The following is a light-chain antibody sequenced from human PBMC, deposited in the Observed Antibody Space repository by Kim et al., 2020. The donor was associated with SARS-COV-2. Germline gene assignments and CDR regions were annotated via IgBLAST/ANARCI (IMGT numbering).Light chain of an antibody. CDR3: QAWDSSTYV. J-gene: IGLJ1*01. CDR2: QDS. Sequence: SVSPGQTASITCSGDKLGDQYACWYQQKPGQSPVLVIYQDSKRPSGIPERFSGSNSGNPATLTISGTQAMDEADYYCQAWDSSTYVFGTGTKVTVL. V-gene: IGLV3-1*01. CDR1: KLGDQY.